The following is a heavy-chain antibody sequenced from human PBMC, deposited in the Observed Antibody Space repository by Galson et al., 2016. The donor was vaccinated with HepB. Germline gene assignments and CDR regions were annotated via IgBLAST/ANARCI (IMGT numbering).Heavy chain of an antibody. J-gene: IGHJ3*02. CDR3: ARERFCSSATCYVGDAFHI. D-gene: IGHD2-2*01. V-gene: IGHV3-7*05. CDR1: GFTVSSKY. Sequence: SLRLSCAASGFTVSSKYMIWVRQPPGKGLEWVAGIKQAGSEKYYVASVKGRFTISRDNAKNSLYVQMDSLRAEDTAVYFCARERFCSSATCYVGDAFHIGGQGTMVTVSS. CDR2: IKQAGSEK.